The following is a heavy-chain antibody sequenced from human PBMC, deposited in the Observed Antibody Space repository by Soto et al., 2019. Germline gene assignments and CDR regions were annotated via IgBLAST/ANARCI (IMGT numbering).Heavy chain of an antibody. D-gene: IGHD5-12*01. CDR2: ISGSSSWI. CDR3: ARARSTRRDGYYYRVAPLNY. CDR1: GFTFSSYN. V-gene: IGHV3-21*01. J-gene: IGHJ4*02. Sequence: EVQLVESGGGLVKPGGSLRLCCTASGFTFSSYNLNWVRQAPGKGLEWVSCISGSSSWIYYADSLKGRFTISRDNAKNSLYLQMSSLRAEDSALYYCARARSTRRDGYYYRVAPLNYWGQGTLVTVSS.